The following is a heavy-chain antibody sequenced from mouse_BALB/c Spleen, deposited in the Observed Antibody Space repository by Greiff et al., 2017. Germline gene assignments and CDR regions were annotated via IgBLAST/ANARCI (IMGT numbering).Heavy chain of an antibody. J-gene: IGHJ4*01. CDR3: ARSLYYYAMDY. CDR2: INPYNGDT. Sequence: EVQLVESGPELVKPGASVKISCKASGYSFTGYFMNWVMQSHGKSLEWIGRINPYNGDTFYNQKFKGKATLTVDKSSSTAHMELRSLASEDSAVYYCARSLYYYAMDYWGQGTSVTVSS. V-gene: IGHV1-20*02. CDR1: GYSFTGYF.